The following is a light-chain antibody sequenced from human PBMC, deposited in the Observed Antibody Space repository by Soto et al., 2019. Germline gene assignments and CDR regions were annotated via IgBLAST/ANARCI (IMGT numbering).Light chain of an antibody. CDR3: QQYENLRT. CDR1: QNINNY. Sequence: DIQMTQSPSALSASLGGRIAIPCRASQNINNYLNCYQQQPGRAPKLLIYDASNFEAGVPSRFRGSGSGTDFTFTISRLQPEDIATYYCQQYENLRTFGQGTRLEIK. J-gene: IGKJ5*01. V-gene: IGKV1-33*01. CDR2: DAS.